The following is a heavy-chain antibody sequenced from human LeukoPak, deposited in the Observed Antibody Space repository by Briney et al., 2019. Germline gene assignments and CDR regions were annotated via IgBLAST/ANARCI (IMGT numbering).Heavy chain of an antibody. CDR1: GFTFSSYE. D-gene: IGHD3-10*01. Sequence: GGSLRLSCAASGFTFSSYEMSWVRQAPGKGLEWVSSIISSSSYIYYADSVKGRFTISRDNAKNSLYLQMNSLRAEDTAVYYCAGNKESGGFYYGSGSYYSPYVRWGQGTLVIVSS. V-gene: IGHV3-21*01. J-gene: IGHJ4*02. CDR3: AGNKESGGFYYGSGSYYSPYVR. CDR2: IISSSSYI.